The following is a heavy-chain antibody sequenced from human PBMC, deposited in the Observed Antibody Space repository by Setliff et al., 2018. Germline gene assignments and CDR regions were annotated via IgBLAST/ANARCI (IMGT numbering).Heavy chain of an antibody. CDR2: INAGNGNT. V-gene: IGHV1-3*01. D-gene: IGHD5-12*01. J-gene: IGHJ6*02. CDR1: GYTFTSYA. CDR3: ARDPASSGYDTYYYYYYGMDV. Sequence: ASVKVSCKASGYTFTSYAMNWVRQAPGQRLEWMGWINAGNGNTKYSQKFQGRVTITRDTSASTAYMELSSLRSEDTAVYYCARDPASSGYDTYYYYYYGMDVWGQGATVTVSS.